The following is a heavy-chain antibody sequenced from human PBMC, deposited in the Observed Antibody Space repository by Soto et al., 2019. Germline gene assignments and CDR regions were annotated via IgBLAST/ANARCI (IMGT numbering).Heavy chain of an antibody. V-gene: IGHV3-30*03. CDR3: VGGQYYFDY. CDR1: GFPFTTYG. D-gene: IGHD3-10*01. CDR2: ISYDGSNK. J-gene: IGHJ4*02. Sequence: QVQLVESGGGVVQPGRSLRLSCAASGFPFTTYGMHWVREGPGKGLEWVAVISYDGSNKYYADSVKGRFTISRDNSKNMLYQQMNSLRPEDTALYYCVGGQYYFDYRGQGTLVTVSS.